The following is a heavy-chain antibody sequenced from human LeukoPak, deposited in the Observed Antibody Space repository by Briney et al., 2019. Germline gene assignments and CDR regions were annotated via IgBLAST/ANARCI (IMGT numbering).Heavy chain of an antibody. CDR2: MNPNSGNT. CDR3: ARDSRSGYHTPGY. Sequence: ASVRVSCKASGYTFTSYDINWVRQATGQGLEWMGWMNPNSGNTGYAQKFQGRVTMTRNTSISTAYMELSSLRSEDTAVYFCARDSRSGYHTPGYWGQGTLVTVSS. D-gene: IGHD3-3*01. V-gene: IGHV1-8*01. J-gene: IGHJ4*02. CDR1: GYTFTSYD.